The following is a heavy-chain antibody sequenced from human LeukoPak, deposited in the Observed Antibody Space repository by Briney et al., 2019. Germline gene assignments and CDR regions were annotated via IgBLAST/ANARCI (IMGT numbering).Heavy chain of an antibody. V-gene: IGHV3-15*01. J-gene: IGHJ4*02. CDR3: TTDVGASAY. D-gene: IGHD1-26*01. CDR2: IKRKTDGGTT. Sequence: PGGSLRLSCAASGFTFSNAWMSWVRQAPGKGLEWVGLIKRKTDGGTTDYTAPVKGRFTISRDDSKNTLHLQMNSLKTEDTAVYCCTTDVGASAYWGQGTLVTVSS. CDR1: GFTFSNAW.